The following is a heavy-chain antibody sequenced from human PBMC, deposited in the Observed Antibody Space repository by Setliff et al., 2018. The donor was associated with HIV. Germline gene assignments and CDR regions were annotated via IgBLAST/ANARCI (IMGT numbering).Heavy chain of an antibody. CDR2: INPNSGGT. J-gene: IGHJ4*02. V-gene: IGHV1-2*06. CDR3: ARPALAAAGTSASYWGDFDS. Sequence: ASVKVSCKASGYTLTGYYINWVRQAPGQGLEWMGRINPNSGGTNYAQKFQGRVTMTMNTSISTAYMELTRLRSDDTAVYYCARPALAAAGTSASYWGDFDSWGQGTLVTVSS. D-gene: IGHD1-26*01. CDR1: GYTLTGYY.